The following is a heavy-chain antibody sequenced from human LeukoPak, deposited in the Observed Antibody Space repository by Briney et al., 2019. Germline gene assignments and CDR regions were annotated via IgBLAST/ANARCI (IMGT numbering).Heavy chain of an antibody. J-gene: IGHJ6*02. CDR1: GGSISSYY. D-gene: IGHD5-18*01. CDR2: IYTSGST. V-gene: IGHV4-4*07. CDR3: VRDRAAMVPRGYYYYGMDV. Sequence: SETLSLTCTVSGGSISSYYWSWIRQPARKGLEWIGRIYTSGSTNYNPSLKSRVTMSVDTSKNQFSLKLSSVTAADTAVYYCVRDRAAMVPRGYYYYGMDVWGQGTTVTVAS.